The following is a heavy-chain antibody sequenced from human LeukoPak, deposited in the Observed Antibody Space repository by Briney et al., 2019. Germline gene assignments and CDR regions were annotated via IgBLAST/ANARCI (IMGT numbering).Heavy chain of an antibody. CDR1: GGTFSSYA. V-gene: IGHV1-69*06. D-gene: IGHD6-13*01. J-gene: IGHJ4*02. Sequence: ASVKVSCKASGGTFSSYAISWVRQAPGQGLEWMGGITPIFGTANCAQKFQGRVTITADKSTSTAYMELSSLRSEDTAVYYCARGAAAGEVDYWGQGTLVTVSS. CDR2: ITPIFGTA. CDR3: ARGAAAGEVDY.